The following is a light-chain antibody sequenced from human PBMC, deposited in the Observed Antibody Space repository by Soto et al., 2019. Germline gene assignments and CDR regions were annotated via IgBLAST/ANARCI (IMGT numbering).Light chain of an antibody. J-gene: IGLJ3*02. CDR1: SGSVSTSYY. Sequence: QTVVTQEPSFSVSPGRTVTLTCGLSSGSVSTSYYPSWYQQTPGQAPRTLIYSTNTRSSGVPDRFSGSILGNKAALTITGAHADDDYDYCCVLYMGSGIGVFGGGTKLTVL. CDR2: STN. V-gene: IGLV8-61*01. CDR3: VLYMGSGIGV.